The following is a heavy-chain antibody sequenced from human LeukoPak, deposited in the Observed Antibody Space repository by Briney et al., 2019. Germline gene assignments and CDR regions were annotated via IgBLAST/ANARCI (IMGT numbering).Heavy chain of an antibody. CDR1: GGSISSYY. V-gene: IGHV4-59*08. D-gene: IGHD3-22*01. Sequence: PSETLSLTCTVSGGSISSYYWSWIRQPPGKGLEWIGYIYYSGSTNYNPSLKSRVTISVDTSKNQFSLKLSSVTAADTAVYYCARTRWGYDSGDARYFDYWGQGTLVTVSS. J-gene: IGHJ4*02. CDR3: ARTRWGYDSGDARYFDY. CDR2: IYYSGST.